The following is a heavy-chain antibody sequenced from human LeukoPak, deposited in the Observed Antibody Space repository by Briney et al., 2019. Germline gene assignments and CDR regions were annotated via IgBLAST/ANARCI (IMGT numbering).Heavy chain of an antibody. CDR2: INPNSGGT. V-gene: IGHV1-2*02. CDR3: ARNTYYYDNSAGTFDF. CDR1: GYTFTGYY. J-gene: IGHJ4*02. D-gene: IGHD3-22*01. Sequence: ASVKVSCKASGYTFTGYYMHWVRQAPGQGLEWMGWINPNSGGTNYAQKFQGRVTMTRDTSISTAYMELSRLTSDDTAVFYCARNTYYYDNSAGTFDFWGQGTLVTVSS.